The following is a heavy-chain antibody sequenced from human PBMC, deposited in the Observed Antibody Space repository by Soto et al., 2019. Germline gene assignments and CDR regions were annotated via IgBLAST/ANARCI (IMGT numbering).Heavy chain of an antibody. CDR1: GFTFSSYS. D-gene: IGHD4-4*01. V-gene: IGHV3-48*02. CDR3: AREEAYSIYYYGMDV. Sequence: SGGSLRLSCAASGFTFSSYSMNWVRQAPGKGLEWVSYISSSSSTIYYADSVRGRFTISRDNAKNSLYLQMNSLRDEDTAVYYCAREEAYSIYYYGMDVWGQGTTVTVSS. CDR2: ISSSSSTI. J-gene: IGHJ6*02.